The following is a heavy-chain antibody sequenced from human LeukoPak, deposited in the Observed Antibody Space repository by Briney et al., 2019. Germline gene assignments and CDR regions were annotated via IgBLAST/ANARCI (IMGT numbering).Heavy chain of an antibody. CDR3: AKAPGAYSNRAIDC. D-gene: IGHD6-13*01. Sequence: GGSLRLSCAASGFTFSSYAMGWVRQAPGKGLEWVSAISGSGGNTYYADSVKGRFTFSRDNSKNTVYLQMNSLRAEDTALYYCAKAPGAYSNRAIDCWGQGTLVTVSS. CDR2: ISGSGGNT. J-gene: IGHJ4*02. CDR1: GFTFSSYA. V-gene: IGHV3-23*01.